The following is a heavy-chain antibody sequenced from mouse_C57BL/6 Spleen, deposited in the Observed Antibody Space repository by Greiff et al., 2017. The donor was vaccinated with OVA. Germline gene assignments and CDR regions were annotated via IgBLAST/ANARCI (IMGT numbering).Heavy chain of an antibody. V-gene: IGHV1-26*01. CDR1: GYTFTDYY. CDR3: ARDDGYRTNVWFAY. CDR2: INPNNGGT. Sequence: EVQLQQSGPELVKPGASVKISCKASGYTFTDYYMNWVKQSHGKSLEWIGDINPNNGGTSYNQKFKGKATLTVDKSSSTAYMELRSLTSEDSAVYYCARDDGYRTNVWFAYWGQGTLVTVSA. D-gene: IGHD2-3*01. J-gene: IGHJ3*01.